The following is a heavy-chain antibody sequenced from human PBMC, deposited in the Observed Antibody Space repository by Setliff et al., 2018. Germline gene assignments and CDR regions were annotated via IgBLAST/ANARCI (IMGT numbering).Heavy chain of an antibody. CDR1: GGTFSSYA. D-gene: IGHD6-6*01. CDR3: ARGSSSGYYFDY. CDR2: IIPIFGTA. V-gene: IGHV1-69*05. Sequence: GASVKVSCKASGGTFSSYAISWVRQAPGQGLEWMGRIIPIFGTANYAQKFQGRVTITTDTSTSTAYMELRSLRSDDTAVYYCARGSSSGYYFDYWGQGTLVTVSS. J-gene: IGHJ4*02.